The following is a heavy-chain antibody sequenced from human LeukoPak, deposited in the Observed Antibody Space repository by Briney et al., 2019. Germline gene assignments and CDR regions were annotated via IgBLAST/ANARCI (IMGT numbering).Heavy chain of an antibody. CDR1: GGSISSSSYY. V-gene: IGHV4-39*01. CDR3: ARRLGTNYDYVWGSYRKGLYFDY. Sequence: SETLSLTCTVSGGSISSSSYYWGWIRQPPGKGLEWIGSIYYSGSTYYNPSLKSRVTISVDTSKNQFSLKLSSVTAADTAVYYCARRLGTNYDYVWGSYRKGLYFDYWGRGTLVTVSS. CDR2: IYYSGST. J-gene: IGHJ4*02. D-gene: IGHD3-16*02.